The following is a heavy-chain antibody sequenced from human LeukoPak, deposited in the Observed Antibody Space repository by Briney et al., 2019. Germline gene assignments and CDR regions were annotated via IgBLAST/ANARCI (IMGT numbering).Heavy chain of an antibody. CDR2: ISGGGSGT. J-gene: IGHJ3*02. CDR3: AKAVGGSGYFSRDAFDI. D-gene: IGHD3-22*01. V-gene: IGHV3-23*01. Sequence: GGSLRLSYAPSGFTFSSYAMSWVRQAPGKGLEWVAVISGGGSGTYYATSVRGRFTISRDNSKNTVYLQMNSLRAEDTAIYYCAKAVGGSGYFSRDAFDIWGQGTMVTVSS. CDR1: GFTFSSYA.